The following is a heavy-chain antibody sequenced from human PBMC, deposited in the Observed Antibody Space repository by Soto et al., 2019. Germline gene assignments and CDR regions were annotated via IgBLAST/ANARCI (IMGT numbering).Heavy chain of an antibody. Sequence: PSGTLSLTCSVSGGSISSGYYYGSWIRQPPGKGLEWIWNIYYSGNTYYNPSLKSRLIISIDTSKNQCSLKVGSVTAADTDVYYCDSSSLYGIDVWGQGTTVTVSS. CDR1: GGSISSGYYY. CDR2: IYYSGNT. J-gene: IGHJ6*02. CDR3: DSSSLYGIDV. V-gene: IGHV4-30-4*08.